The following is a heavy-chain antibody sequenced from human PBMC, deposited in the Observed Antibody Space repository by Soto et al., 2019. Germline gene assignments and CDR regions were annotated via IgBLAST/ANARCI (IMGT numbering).Heavy chain of an antibody. Sequence: EVQLVESGGGLVQPGGSLRLSCAASGFTFSTHSMNWVRQAPGKGLEWISYITSSSVTMYADSVKGRFTISRDNAKNSLYLQMNSLRAEDTAVYFCVGEVGFQLIYWGKGTLVTGSS. D-gene: IGHD2-2*01. CDR3: VGEVGFQLIY. CDR1: GFTFSTHS. CDR2: ITSSSVTM. J-gene: IGHJ4*02. V-gene: IGHV3-48*01.